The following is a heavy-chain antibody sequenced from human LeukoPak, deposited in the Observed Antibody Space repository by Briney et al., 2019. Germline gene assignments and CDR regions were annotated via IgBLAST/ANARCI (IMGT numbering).Heavy chain of an antibody. CDR3: TTIRGVAAAGSRFDP. CDR1: GFTFSRCA. V-gene: IGHV3-48*03. CDR2: ISSSNTI. J-gene: IGHJ5*02. D-gene: IGHD6-13*01. Sequence: PGGSLRLSCAASGFTFSRCAMNWVRQAPGKGLEWVSYISSSNTIHYAESVTGRFTISRDNAKNSLYLQMNSLRAEDTAVYYCTTIRGVAAAGSRFDPWGQGTLVTVSS.